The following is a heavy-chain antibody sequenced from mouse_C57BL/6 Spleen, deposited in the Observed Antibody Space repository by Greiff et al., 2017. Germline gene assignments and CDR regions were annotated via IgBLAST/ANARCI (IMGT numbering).Heavy chain of an antibody. Sequence: EVKVVESGGGLVKPGGSLKLSCAASGFTFSDYGMHWVRQAPEKGLEWVAYITSGSSTIYSADTVKGRFTISRDNAKNTLFLQMTSLRSEDTAMYYCARSYTTVVATRGAMDYWGQGTSVTVSS. D-gene: IGHD1-1*01. J-gene: IGHJ4*01. V-gene: IGHV5-17*01. CDR1: GFTFSDYG. CDR3: ARSYTTVVATRGAMDY. CDR2: ITSGSSTI.